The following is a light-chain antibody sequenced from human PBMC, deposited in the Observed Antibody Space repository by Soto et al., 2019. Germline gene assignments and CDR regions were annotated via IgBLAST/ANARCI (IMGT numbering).Light chain of an antibody. CDR1: QSISNY. CDR3: QQSYSTLTWT. V-gene: IGKV1-39*01. Sequence: DIQMTQSPSSLSASVGDRVTITCRASQSISNYLNWYQQKPGKAPQLLIYGASSLQSGVPSRFSGSGSGPDFTLTISSLQPEDFATYFCQQSYSTLTWTFGQGTNVEIK. J-gene: IGKJ1*01. CDR2: GAS.